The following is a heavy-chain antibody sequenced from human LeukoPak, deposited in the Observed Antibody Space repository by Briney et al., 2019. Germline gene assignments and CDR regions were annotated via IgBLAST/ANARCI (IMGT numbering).Heavy chain of an antibody. D-gene: IGHD3-10*01. Sequence: ASVKVSCKASGYTSTGSGWYLYWLRQAPGQGLECVGWIHPNNGATLYAQNFQGRVAMTTDTSISTAYMELSRLRPDDTAMYYCARDGPAQMVDFDYWGQGTLVTVSS. CDR2: IHPNNGAT. CDR1: GYTSTGSGWY. J-gene: IGHJ4*02. V-gene: IGHV1-2*02. CDR3: ARDGPAQMVDFDY.